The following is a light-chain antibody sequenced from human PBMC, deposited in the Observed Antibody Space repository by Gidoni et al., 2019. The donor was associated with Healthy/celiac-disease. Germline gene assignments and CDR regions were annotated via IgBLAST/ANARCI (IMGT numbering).Light chain of an antibody. CDR1: QSISNY. J-gene: IGKJ2*01. CDR3: QQSYSTPYT. V-gene: IGKV1-39*01. Sequence: DIQMTQSPSSLSASVGDRVTITCRASQSISNYLNWYQQKPGKAPKLLIYAASSLQSGVPSRFSGSGSGTDFTLTISSLQPEDFATYYCQQSYSTPYTFGQXTKLEIK. CDR2: AAS.